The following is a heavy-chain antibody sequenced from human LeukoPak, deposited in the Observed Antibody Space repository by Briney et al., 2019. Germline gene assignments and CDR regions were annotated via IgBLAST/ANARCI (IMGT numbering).Heavy chain of an antibody. V-gene: IGHV4-34*01. J-gene: IGHJ4*02. CDR1: GGSIRSYY. D-gene: IGHD4-23*01. CDR3: ARGVTAVASDY. CDR2: INHNGIT. Sequence: PSETLSLTCTVSGGSIRSYYWSWIRQPPGKGLEWIGEINHNGITNYNPSLKSRLTISIDTSKNQFSLKLSSVTAADTAVYYCARGVTAVASDYWGQGTMVTVSS.